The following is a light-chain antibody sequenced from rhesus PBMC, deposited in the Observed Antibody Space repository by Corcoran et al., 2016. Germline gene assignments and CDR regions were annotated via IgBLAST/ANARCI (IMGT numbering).Light chain of an antibody. CDR3: LQHNSYPCS. CDR2: GAS. J-gene: IGKJ2*01. Sequence: DIQMTQSPSSLSASVGDTVTITCRASQGISSYLNWFQQKPGKAPKSLIYGASSMESGVPSSFSGSGSGTEFTLTISSLQPEDFAAYYFLQHNSYPCSFSRGTKVEIK. V-gene: IGKV1-28*01. CDR1: QGISSY.